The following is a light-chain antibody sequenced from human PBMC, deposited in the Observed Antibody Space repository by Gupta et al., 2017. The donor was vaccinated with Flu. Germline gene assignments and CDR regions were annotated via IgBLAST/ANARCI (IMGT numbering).Light chain of an antibody. CDR3: QQYEDSPYA. J-gene: IGKJ2*01. V-gene: IGKV3-20*01. CDR2: GAS. Sequence: LSCRASHSVSSTYFAWYQQKPGQAPRLLIYGASSRTTGIPDRFSGSGSGTDFTLTISRLEPEDSAVYYCQQYEDSPYAFGQGTKLEIK. CDR1: HSVSSTY.